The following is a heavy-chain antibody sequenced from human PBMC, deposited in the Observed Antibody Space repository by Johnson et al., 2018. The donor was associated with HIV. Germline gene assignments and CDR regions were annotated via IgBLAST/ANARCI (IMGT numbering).Heavy chain of an antibody. CDR2: ISSDGSNK. J-gene: IGHJ3*02. CDR3: AAGDSHGGAFDI. Sequence: QVQLVESGGGVVQPGRSLRLSCAASGFTFSSYAMHWVRQAPGKGLEWVAVISSDGSNKYYVDSVKGRFTISRDNSKNTLYLQMDSLRAEDTAVYYYAAGDSHGGAFDIWGQGTMVTVSS. D-gene: IGHD2-21*02. V-gene: IGHV3-30*04. CDR1: GFTFSSYA.